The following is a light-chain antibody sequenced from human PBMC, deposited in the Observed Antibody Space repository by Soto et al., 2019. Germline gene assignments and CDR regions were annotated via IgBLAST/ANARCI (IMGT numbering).Light chain of an antibody. Sequence: EIVMTQSPATLSVSPGARATLSCSASQSVSSNLAWYQQKPGQAPRLLIYGASSRATGIPDRFSGSGSGTDFTLTISRLEPEDFAVYYCQQYGSSPLTFGGGTKVDIK. CDR1: QSVSSN. CDR2: GAS. J-gene: IGKJ4*01. V-gene: IGKV3-20*01. CDR3: QQYGSSPLT.